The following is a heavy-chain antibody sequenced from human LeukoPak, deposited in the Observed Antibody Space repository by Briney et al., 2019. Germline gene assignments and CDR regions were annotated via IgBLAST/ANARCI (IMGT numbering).Heavy chain of an antibody. CDR2: IYYSGST. CDR1: GGPISSSSYY. Sequence: SETLSLTCTVSGGPISSSSYYWGWIRQPPGKGLEWIGSIYYSGSTYYNPSLKSRVTISVDTSKNQFSLKLSSVTAADTAVYYCARPGFVCSSTSCYLGGFDPWGQGTLVTVSS. J-gene: IGHJ5*02. V-gene: IGHV4-39*01. D-gene: IGHD2-2*01. CDR3: ARPGFVCSSTSCYLGGFDP.